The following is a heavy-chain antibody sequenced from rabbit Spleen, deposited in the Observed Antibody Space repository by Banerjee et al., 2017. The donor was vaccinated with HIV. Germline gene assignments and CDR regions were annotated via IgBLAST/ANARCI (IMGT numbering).Heavy chain of an antibody. CDR1: GFSFSSGYY. Sequence: QEQLEESGGGLVKPEGSLTLTCKASGFSFSSGYYMCWVRQAPGKGLEWIACINSGSGFTYYASWAKGRFTISKTSSTTVTLQMTRLTAADTATYFCARDTSSSFSSYGMDLWGQGTLVTVS. V-gene: IGHV1S45*01. D-gene: IGHD1-1*01. CDR3: ARDTSSSFSSYGMDL. CDR2: INSGSGFT. J-gene: IGHJ6*01.